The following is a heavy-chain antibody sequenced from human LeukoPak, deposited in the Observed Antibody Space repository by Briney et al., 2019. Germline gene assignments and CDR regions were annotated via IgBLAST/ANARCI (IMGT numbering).Heavy chain of an antibody. V-gene: IGHV1-8*01. Sequence: ASLKVSCKASGYTFTSYDIKWVRQATGHGLGWMGWMNPNSGNTGYAQKFQGRVTMTRNTSISTAYMELSSLRSEDTAVHYCARKHSSGYYYAPSDYWGEGTLVTVSS. CDR3: ARKHSSGYYYAPSDY. CDR1: GYTFTSYD. D-gene: IGHD3-22*01. J-gene: IGHJ4*02. CDR2: MNPNSGNT.